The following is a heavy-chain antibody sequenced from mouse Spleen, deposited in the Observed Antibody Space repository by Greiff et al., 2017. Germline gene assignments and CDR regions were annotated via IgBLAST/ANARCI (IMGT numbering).Heavy chain of an antibody. CDR3: ARHVGNGNYFDY. CDR2: INSNGGST. CDR1: GFTFSSYY. Sequence: EVKVEESGGGLVKLGGSLKLSCAASGFTFSSYYMSWVRQTPEKRLELVAAINSNGGSTYYPDTVKGRFTISRDNAKNTLYLQMSSLKSEDTALYYCARHVGNGNYFDYWGQGTTLTVSS. D-gene: IGHD4-1*01. J-gene: IGHJ2*01. V-gene: IGHV5-6-2*01.